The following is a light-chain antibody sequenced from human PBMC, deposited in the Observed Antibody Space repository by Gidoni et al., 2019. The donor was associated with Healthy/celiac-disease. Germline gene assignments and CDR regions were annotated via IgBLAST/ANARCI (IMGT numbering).Light chain of an antibody. Sequence: YVLTQPASVSVAPGKTARITCGGNNIGSKSVHWYQQKPGQAPVLVVYDDSDRPSGIPARFSGSNSGNTATLTISRVEAGDEADYYCPVWDSSSDQYVVFGGGTKLTVL. CDR3: PVWDSSSDQYVV. CDR2: DDS. V-gene: IGLV3-21*03. J-gene: IGLJ2*01. CDR1: NIGSKS.